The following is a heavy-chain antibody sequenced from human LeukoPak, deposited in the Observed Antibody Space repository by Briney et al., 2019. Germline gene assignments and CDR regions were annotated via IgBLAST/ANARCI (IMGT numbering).Heavy chain of an antibody. CDR1: GYTFSSYG. V-gene: IGHV1-18*01. Sequence: ASVKVSCKASGYTFSSYGLTWVRQAPGQGLEWMGWISAYNGNTNYAQKLQGRVTMTTDTSTSTAYMELRSLRSDDTAVYYCARDHKVIVGATILEHNFDYWGQGALVTVSS. CDR2: ISAYNGNT. J-gene: IGHJ4*02. CDR3: ARDHKVIVGATILEHNFDY. D-gene: IGHD1-26*01.